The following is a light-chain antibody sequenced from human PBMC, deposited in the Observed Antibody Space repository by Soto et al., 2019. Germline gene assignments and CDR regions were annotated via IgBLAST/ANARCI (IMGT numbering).Light chain of an antibody. CDR3: SSYVGTNSYV. CDR1: SSDVGGYNY. Sequence: QSALPQPPSASGSPGQSVTISCTGTSSDVGGYNYVSWYQHHPGKAPKLIIYEVYKRPSGVPDRFSGSKSGNTAALTVSGLQAEDEADYYCSSYVGTNSYVFGTGTKVTVL. CDR2: EVY. V-gene: IGLV2-8*01. J-gene: IGLJ1*01.